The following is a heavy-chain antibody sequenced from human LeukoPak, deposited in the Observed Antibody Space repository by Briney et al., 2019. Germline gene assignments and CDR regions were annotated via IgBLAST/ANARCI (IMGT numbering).Heavy chain of an antibody. CDR1: GGSFSGYY. CDR2: INHSGST. J-gene: IGHJ4*02. Sequence: PSETLSLTCAVYGGSFSGYYWSWIRQPPGKGLEWIGEINHSGSTNYNPSLKSRVTTSIDTSKNQFSLKLSSVTAADTAVYYCARGGYCSGGSCYPGRFDYWGQGTLVTVSS. V-gene: IGHV4-34*01. CDR3: ARGGYCSGGSCYPGRFDY. D-gene: IGHD2-15*01.